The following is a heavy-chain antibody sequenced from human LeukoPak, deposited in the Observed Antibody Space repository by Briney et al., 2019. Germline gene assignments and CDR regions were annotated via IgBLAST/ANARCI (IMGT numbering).Heavy chain of an antibody. J-gene: IGHJ5*02. D-gene: IGHD2-2*01. CDR3: ARAGRPAIVVVPAAMNWFDP. Sequence: ASVKVSCKASGYTFTSYPMNWVRQAPGQGLEWMGWINTNTGNPTYAQGFTGRFVFSLDTSVSTAYLQISSLKAEDTAVYYCARAGRPAIVVVPAAMNWFDPWGQGTLVTVSS. CDR1: GYTFTSYP. CDR2: INTNTGNP. V-gene: IGHV7-4-1*02.